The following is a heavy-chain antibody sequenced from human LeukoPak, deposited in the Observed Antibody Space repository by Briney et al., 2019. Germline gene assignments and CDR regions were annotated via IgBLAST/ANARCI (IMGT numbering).Heavy chain of an antibody. J-gene: IGHJ4*02. CDR1: GGTFSSYA. CDR3: AREGAGYSSSWLFDY. Sequence: SVKVSCKASGGTFSSYAISWVRQAPRQGLEWMGGIIPIFGTANYAQKFQGRVTITADKSTSTAYMELSSLRSEDTAVYYCAREGAGYSSSWLFDYWGQGTLVTVSS. D-gene: IGHD6-13*01. V-gene: IGHV1-69*06. CDR2: IIPIFGTA.